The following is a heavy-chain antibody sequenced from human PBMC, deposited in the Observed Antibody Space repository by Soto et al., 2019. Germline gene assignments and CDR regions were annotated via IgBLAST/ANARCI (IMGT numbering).Heavy chain of an antibody. Sequence: EVQLVESGGGLVKPGGSLRLSCAASGFTFSNAWMNWVRQAPGKGLEWVGRIKSKTDGGTTDYAAPVKGRFTISRDDSKNTLYLQMNSLKTEDTAVYYCTMGDSSSSDYYYYGMDVWGQGTTVTVSS. V-gene: IGHV3-15*07. D-gene: IGHD6-6*01. CDR2: IKSKTDGGTT. CDR3: TMGDSSSSDYYYYGMDV. CDR1: GFTFSNAW. J-gene: IGHJ6*02.